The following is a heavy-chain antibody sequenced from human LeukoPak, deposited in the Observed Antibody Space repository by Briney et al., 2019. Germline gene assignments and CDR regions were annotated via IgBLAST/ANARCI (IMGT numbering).Heavy chain of an antibody. V-gene: IGHV3-7*01. D-gene: IGHD1-1*01. Sequence: GGSLRLSCAASGLTFSSYWMSWVRQAPGKGLEWVANIKQDGSEKYYVDSVKGRFTISRDNAKNSPYLQMNSLRAEDTAVYYCARGETGTGYYYYMDVWGKGTTVTVSS. J-gene: IGHJ6*03. CDR2: IKQDGSEK. CDR1: GLTFSSYW. CDR3: ARGETGTGYYYYMDV.